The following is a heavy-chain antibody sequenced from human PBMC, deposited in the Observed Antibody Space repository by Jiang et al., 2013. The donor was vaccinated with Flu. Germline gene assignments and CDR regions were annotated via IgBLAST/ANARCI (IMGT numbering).Heavy chain of an antibody. CDR2: IIPILGIA. D-gene: IGHD6-19*01. CDR1: GGTFSSYA. V-gene: IGHV1-69*04. Sequence: GAEVKKPGSSVKVSCKASGGTFSSYAISWVRQAPGQGLEWMGRIIPILGIANYAQKFQGRVTITADKSTSTAYMELSSLRSEDTAVYYCAAVDRVSSAVAGRRFDYWGQGTLVTVSS. J-gene: IGHJ4*02. CDR3: AAVDRVSSAVAGRRFDY.